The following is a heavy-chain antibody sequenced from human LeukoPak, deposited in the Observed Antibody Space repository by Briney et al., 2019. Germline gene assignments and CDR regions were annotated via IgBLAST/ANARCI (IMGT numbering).Heavy chain of an antibody. CDR3: ARVDGYSKLLGY. Sequence: GGSLRLSCAASGFTVSSDYMNWVRQAPGKGLQWVSYISSSGSTIYYADSVKGRFAISRDNAKNSLYLQMNSLRAEDTAVYYCARVDGYSKLLGYWGQGTLVTVSS. D-gene: IGHD4-11*01. CDR2: ISSSGSTI. J-gene: IGHJ4*02. CDR1: GFTVSSDY. V-gene: IGHV3-11*04.